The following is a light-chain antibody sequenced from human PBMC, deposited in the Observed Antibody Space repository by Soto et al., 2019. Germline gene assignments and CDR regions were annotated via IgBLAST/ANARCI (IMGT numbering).Light chain of an antibody. Sequence: EIVLTQSPGTLSLSPGERATLSCRASQSVSSSYLAWYQQKPGQAPRLLLYGASSRATGIPDRFSGSGSGTDFTLTISRLQPQDFAVYYCQQHGSTPSGTFGQGTRLEIK. CDR1: QSVSSSY. CDR3: QQHGSTPSGT. J-gene: IGKJ5*01. CDR2: GAS. V-gene: IGKV3-20*01.